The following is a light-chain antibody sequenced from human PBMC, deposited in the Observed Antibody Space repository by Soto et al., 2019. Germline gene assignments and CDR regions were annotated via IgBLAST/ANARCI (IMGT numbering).Light chain of an antibody. CDR3: SSFTTSSTLV. Sequence: QSVLTQPASVSGSPGQPITISCTGTSSDVGSFDSVAWYQHNPGKAPKLMIYDVSNRPSGASSRFSGSKSGNTASLSISGLQTEDEANYYCSSFTTSSTLVFGTGTKLTVL. V-gene: IGLV2-14*01. CDR1: SSDVGSFDS. J-gene: IGLJ1*01. CDR2: DVS.